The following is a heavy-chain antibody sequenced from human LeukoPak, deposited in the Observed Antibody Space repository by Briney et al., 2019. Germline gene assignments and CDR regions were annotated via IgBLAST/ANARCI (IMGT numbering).Heavy chain of an antibody. D-gene: IGHD2-2*02. V-gene: IGHV1-69*04. CDR2: IIPILGIA. CDR1: GGTFSSYT. CDR3: AREGGYCSSTSCYTSY. J-gene: IGHJ4*02. Sequence: SSVKVSCKASGGTFSSYTISWVRQAPGQGLEWMGRIIPILGIANYAQKFQDRVTITADKSTSTAYMELSSLRSDDTAVYYCAREGGYCSSTSCYTSYWGQGTLVTVSS.